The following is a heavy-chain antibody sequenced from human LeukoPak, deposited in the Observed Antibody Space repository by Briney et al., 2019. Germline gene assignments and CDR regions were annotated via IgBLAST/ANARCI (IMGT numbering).Heavy chain of an antibody. J-gene: IGHJ4*02. CDR3: ARDFYYYGSGSYGDSRPFDY. CDR2: IYSGGST. Sequence: PGASLRLSCAASGFTVSSNYMSWVRQAPGKGLEWVSVIYSGGSTYYADSVKGRFTISRDNSKNTLYLQMNSLRAEDTAVYYCARDFYYYGSGSYGDSRPFDYWGQGTLVTVSS. V-gene: IGHV3-53*05. CDR1: GFTVSSNY. D-gene: IGHD3-10*01.